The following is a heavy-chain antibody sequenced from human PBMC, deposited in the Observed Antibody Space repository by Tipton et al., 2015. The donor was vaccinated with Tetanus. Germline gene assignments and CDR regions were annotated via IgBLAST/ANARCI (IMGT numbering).Heavy chain of an antibody. CDR1: GFTLSAYA. CDR2: ISGTGATV. J-gene: IGHJ4*02. Sequence: LSLTCAASGFTLSAYAMRWVRQAPGQGLEWVSGISGTGATVDYADSVKGRFTITKDDSKNTLYLQMKSLRAEDTAVYYCVRDGYNFIPFDYWGQGTLVTVSS. D-gene: IGHD5-24*01. CDR3: VRDGYNFIPFDY. V-gene: IGHV3-23*01.